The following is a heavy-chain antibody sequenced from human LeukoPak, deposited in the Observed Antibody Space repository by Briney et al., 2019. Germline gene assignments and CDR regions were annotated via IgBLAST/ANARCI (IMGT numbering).Heavy chain of an antibody. Sequence: GGSLRLSCAASGFTFSSYCMNWVRQAPGKGLEWVSSISSSSSYIYYADSVKGRFIISKDISKNTLYLQMNNLRADDTALYYCARESGYAVSDFWGRGTLVTVSS. J-gene: IGHJ4*02. V-gene: IGHV3-21*04. CDR2: ISSSSSYI. CDR1: GFTFSSYC. CDR3: ARESGYAVSDF. D-gene: IGHD2-2*01.